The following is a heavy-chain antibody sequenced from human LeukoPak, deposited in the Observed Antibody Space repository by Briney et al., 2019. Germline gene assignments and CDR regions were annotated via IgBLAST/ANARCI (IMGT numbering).Heavy chain of an antibody. Sequence: SETPSLTCTVSGGSISSSSHYWGWIRQPPGKGLEWIGSIYYSGSTYYNPSLKSRVTISVDTSKNQFPLKLSSVTAADTAVYYCARDSGYYGSGSYYSWGQGTLVTVSS. J-gene: IGHJ4*02. D-gene: IGHD3-10*01. V-gene: IGHV4-39*06. CDR2: IYYSGST. CDR3: ARDSGYYGSGSYYS. CDR1: GGSISSSSHY.